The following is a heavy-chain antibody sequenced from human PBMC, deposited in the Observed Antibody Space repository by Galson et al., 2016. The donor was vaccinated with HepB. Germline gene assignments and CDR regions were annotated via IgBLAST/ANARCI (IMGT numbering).Heavy chain of an antibody. CDR3: ARNPHYGLGSIFPADFDF. CDR2: ISVYNGNT. CDR1: GYTFTDYG. V-gene: IGHV1-18*04. Sequence: SVKVSCKASGYTFTDYGTSWVRQAPGQGLEWMGWISVYNGNTNYAQKFQGRVAMTTDTSTRTAYMELRSLTSDDTAVYYCARNPHYGLGSIFPADFDFWGQGTLVTVSS. J-gene: IGHJ4*02. D-gene: IGHD3-10*01.